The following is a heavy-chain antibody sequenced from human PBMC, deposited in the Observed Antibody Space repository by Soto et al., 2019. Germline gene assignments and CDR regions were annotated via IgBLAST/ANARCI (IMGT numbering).Heavy chain of an antibody. J-gene: IGHJ4*02. V-gene: IGHV4-38-2*01. Sequence: TSETLSLTCAVSGYSITSGYYWGWIRQPPGKGLEWIGSIYHSGSTYYNPSLKSRVTISVDTPQKLFSLKLSSVTAADTAVYYCARIPYSYSGYDETYFDYGGQGTL. CDR2: IYHSGST. CDR1: GYSITSGYY. CDR3: ARIPYSYSGYDETYFDY. D-gene: IGHD5-12*01.